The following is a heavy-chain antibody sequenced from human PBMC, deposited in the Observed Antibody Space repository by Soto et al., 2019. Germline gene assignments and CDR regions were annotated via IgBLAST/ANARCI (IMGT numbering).Heavy chain of an antibody. J-gene: IGHJ5*02. Sequence: ASVKVSCKASGGTFSSYAISWVRQATGQGLEWMGWMNPNSGNTGYAQKFQGRVTMTRNTSISTAYMELSSLRSEDTAVYYCAKVDTCSAPWGQGTLVPVSS. CDR3: AKVDTCSAP. CDR2: MNPNSGNT. V-gene: IGHV1-8*02. CDR1: GGTFSSYA. D-gene: IGHD2-2*02.